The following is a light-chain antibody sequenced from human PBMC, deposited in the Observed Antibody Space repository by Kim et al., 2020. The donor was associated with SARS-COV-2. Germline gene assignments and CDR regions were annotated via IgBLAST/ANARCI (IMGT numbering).Light chain of an antibody. CDR1: SGSLASNY. CDR2: EDN. CDR3: QSYDNNNQV. J-gene: IGLJ3*02. V-gene: IGLV6-57*03. Sequence: GKSVTISCTRSSGSLASNYVQWYQQRPGSAPTTVIYEDNQRPSGVPDRFSGSIDSSSNSASLTISRLKTEDEADYYCQSYDNNNQVFGGGTQLTVL.